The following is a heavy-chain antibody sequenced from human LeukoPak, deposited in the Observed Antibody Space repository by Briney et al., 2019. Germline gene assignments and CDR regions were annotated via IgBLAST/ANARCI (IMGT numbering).Heavy chain of an antibody. J-gene: IGHJ5*02. V-gene: IGHV4-59*01. CDR1: GGSISSYY. D-gene: IGHD3-22*01. Sequence: SETLSLTCTVSGGSISSYYWSWIRQPPGKGLEWIGYIYYSGSTNYNPSLKSRVTISVDTSKNQFSLKLSSVTAADTAVYYCARLGYYDSSGYYHWGQGTLVTVSS. CDR3: ARLGYYDSSGYYH. CDR2: IYYSGST.